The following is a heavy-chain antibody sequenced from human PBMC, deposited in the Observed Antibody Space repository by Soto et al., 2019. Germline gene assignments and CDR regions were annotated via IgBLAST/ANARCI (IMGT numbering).Heavy chain of an antibody. J-gene: IGHJ5*02. CDR2: IYYSGST. Sequence: SESLSLTCTVSGGSISSGGYYWSWIRQHPGKGLEWIGYIYYSGSTYYNPSLKSRVTISVDTSKNQFSLKLSSVTAADTAVYYCARDNAAAAKPGWCDPWGKGTLVTVSS. CDR1: GGSISSGGYY. V-gene: IGHV4-31*03. CDR3: ARDNAAAAKPGWCDP. D-gene: IGHD6-13*01.